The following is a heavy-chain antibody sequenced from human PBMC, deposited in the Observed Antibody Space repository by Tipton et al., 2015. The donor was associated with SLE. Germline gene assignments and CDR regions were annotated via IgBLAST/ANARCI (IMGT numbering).Heavy chain of an antibody. CDR2: IYNSEIT. CDR1: GDSFSSGSSS. D-gene: IGHD2-15*01. V-gene: IGHV4-61*02. CDR3: VKSVVVVSPRDYYYYMDV. J-gene: IGHJ6*03. Sequence: TLSLTCTVSGDSFSSGSSSWNWVRQPAGKGLEWIGLIYNSEITNYNPSLQSRVTLSVDMSKNQFSLRLSSVTAADTGVYYCVKSVVVVSPRDYYYYMDVWGKGTTVTVSS.